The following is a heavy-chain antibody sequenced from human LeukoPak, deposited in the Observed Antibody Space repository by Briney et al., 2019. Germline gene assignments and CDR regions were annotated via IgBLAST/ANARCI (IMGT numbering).Heavy chain of an antibody. CDR1: RYTFTGYY. CDR3: ARGRWGSGWLDY. Sequence: ASVKVSCKASRYTFTGYYMHWVRQAPGQGLEWMGWINPNSGGTNYTQKFQGWVTMTRDTSISTAYMELSRLRSDDTAVYYCARGRWGSGWLDYWGQGTLVTVSS. CDR2: INPNSGGT. V-gene: IGHV1-2*04. J-gene: IGHJ4*02. D-gene: IGHD6-19*01.